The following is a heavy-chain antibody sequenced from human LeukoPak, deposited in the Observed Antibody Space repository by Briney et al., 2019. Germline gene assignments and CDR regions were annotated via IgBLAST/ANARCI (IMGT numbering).Heavy chain of an antibody. CDR3: ARDQEDYNLYYYYYMDV. CDR2: IVSDGSSA. D-gene: IGHD4-11*01. V-gene: IGHV3-74*01. Sequence: GGSLRLSCAASGFTFNRYWMHWVRQAPRKGLVWVSRIVSDGSSASYADSVRGRFTISRDNARKTLYLQMNSLRAEDTAVYYCARDQEDYNLYYYYYMDVWGKGTTVTVSS. J-gene: IGHJ6*03. CDR1: GFTFNRYW.